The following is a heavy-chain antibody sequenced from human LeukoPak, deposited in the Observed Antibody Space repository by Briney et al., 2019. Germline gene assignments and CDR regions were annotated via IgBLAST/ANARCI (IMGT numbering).Heavy chain of an antibody. V-gene: IGHV3-21*01. CDR1: GFTFSSYS. J-gene: IGHJ4*02. D-gene: IGHD6-13*01. CDR3: AREGSSWLYYFDY. CDR2: ISSSSSYI. Sequence: TSGGSLRLSCAASGFTFSSYSMNWVRQAPGKGLEWVSSISSSSSYIYYADSVKGRFTISRDNAKNSLYLQMNSLRAEDTAVYYCAREGSSWLYYFDYWGQGTLVTVSS.